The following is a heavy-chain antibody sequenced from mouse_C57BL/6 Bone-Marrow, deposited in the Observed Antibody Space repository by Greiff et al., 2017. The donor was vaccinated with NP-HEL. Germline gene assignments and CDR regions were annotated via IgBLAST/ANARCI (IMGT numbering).Heavy chain of an antibody. CDR2: IYPRDGST. J-gene: IGHJ3*01. CDR1: GYTFTSYH. Sequence: VQLQQSGPELVKPGASVKLSCKASGYTFTSYHINWVKQRPGQGLEWIGWIYPRDGSTKYNEKFKGKATLTVDTSSSTAYMELHSLTSEDSAVYFCAKGYYLAWFAYWGQGTLVTVSA. CDR3: AKGYYLAWFAY. V-gene: IGHV1-85*01. D-gene: IGHD2-3*01.